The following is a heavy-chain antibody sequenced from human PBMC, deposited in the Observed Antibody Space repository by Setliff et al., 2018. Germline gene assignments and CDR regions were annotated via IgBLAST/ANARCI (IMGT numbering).Heavy chain of an antibody. D-gene: IGHD2-15*01. CDR2: IYTSGST. V-gene: IGHV4-61*09. Sequence: PSETLSLTSTVSGGSISSGSYYWSWIRQPAGKGLEWIGHIYTSGSTNYNPSLKSRVTISVDTSKNQFSLKLSSVTAADTAVYYCARDPVVGVAAMSDAFDIWGQGTMVTVS. CDR1: GGSISSGSYY. CDR3: ARDPVVGVAAMSDAFDI. J-gene: IGHJ3*02.